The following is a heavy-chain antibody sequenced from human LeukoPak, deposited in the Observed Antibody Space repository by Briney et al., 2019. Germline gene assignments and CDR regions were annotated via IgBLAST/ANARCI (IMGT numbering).Heavy chain of an antibody. CDR1: GFTFSSYA. CDR2: ISGSGSST. J-gene: IGHJ4*02. V-gene: IGHV3-23*01. D-gene: IGHD3-22*01. CDR3: AIMHGYYDGSGYWVQ. Sequence: GGSLRLSCAASGFTFSSYAMSWVRQAPGKGLEWVSAISGSGSSTYYADSVKGRFTISRDNPRNTLYMQMNSLRDEDTALYYCAIMHGYYDGSGYWVQWGQGTLVTVSS.